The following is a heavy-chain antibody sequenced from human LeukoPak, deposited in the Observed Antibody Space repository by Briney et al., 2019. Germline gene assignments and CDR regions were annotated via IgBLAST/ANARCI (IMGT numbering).Heavy chain of an antibody. CDR1: GYTFTAYY. J-gene: IGHJ3*02. D-gene: IGHD3-16*01. V-gene: IGHV1-2*02. CDR3: ARDWGHSDAFDI. CDR2: INPNSGGT. Sequence: ASVKVSCKASGYTFTAYYIHWLRQAPGQGLEWMGWINPNSGGTNYAQKFQGRVTMTRDTSISTAYMELSRLRSDDTAVYYCARDWGHSDAFDIWGQGTMVTVSS.